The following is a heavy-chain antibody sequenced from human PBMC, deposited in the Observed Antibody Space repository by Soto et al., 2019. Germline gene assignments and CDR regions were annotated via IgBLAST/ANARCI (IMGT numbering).Heavy chain of an antibody. CDR3: ARIEYCSGGNCYSAVDI. CDR2: ISGYKGDT. Sequence: VQSGAEVKKPGASVKVSCKASGDTFISSGISWVRQAPGQGLEWMGWISGYKGDTNYAQKFQGRVTLTTGTSTSRAYMELRSLTPGDTAIYYCARIEYCSGGNCYSAVDIWGQGTLVTVSS. J-gene: IGHJ3*02. D-gene: IGHD2-15*01. V-gene: IGHV1-18*01. CDR1: GDTFISSG.